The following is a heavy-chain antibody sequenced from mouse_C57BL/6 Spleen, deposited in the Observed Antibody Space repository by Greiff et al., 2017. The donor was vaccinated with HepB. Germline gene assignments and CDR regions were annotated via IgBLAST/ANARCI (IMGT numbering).Heavy chain of an antibody. V-gene: IGHV3-6*01. Sequence: EVKLMESGPGLVKPSQSLSLTCSVTGSSITSGYYWNWIRQFPGNKLEWMGYLSYDGSNNYNPSLKNRISITRDTSKNQFFLKLNSVTTEDTATYYCARRGSSPYYAMDYWGQGTSVTVSS. J-gene: IGHJ4*01. D-gene: IGHD1-1*01. CDR2: LSYDGSN. CDR1: GSSITSGYY. CDR3: ARRGSSPYYAMDY.